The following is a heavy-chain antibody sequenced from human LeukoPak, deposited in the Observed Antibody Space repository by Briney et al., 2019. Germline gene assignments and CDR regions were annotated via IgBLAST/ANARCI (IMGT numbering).Heavy chain of an antibody. J-gene: IGHJ4*02. D-gene: IGHD1-26*01. CDR3: ARGGRVASFDY. Sequence: SETLSLTCTVSGGSISSSSHYWGWIRQPPGKGLEWIGSIYYSGSTYYNPSLKSRVTISVDTSKNQFSLKLSSVTAADTAVYYCARGGRVASFDYWGQGTLVTVSS. CDR2: IYYSGST. V-gene: IGHV4-39*07. CDR1: GGSISSSSHY.